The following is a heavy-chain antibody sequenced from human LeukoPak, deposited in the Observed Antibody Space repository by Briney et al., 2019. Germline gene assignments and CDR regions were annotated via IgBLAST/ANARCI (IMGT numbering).Heavy chain of an antibody. CDR3: EMGPLYPDSYLQD. Sequence: GGSLRLSCAASGFTFSTYGMHWVRQAPGKGLEWVAVIAYDGSNAYYVDSVKGRFSIVRDNSKNTLYLQMNSLRTDDTAVYYCEMGPLYPDSYLQDWGQGTLVTVSS. D-gene: IGHD1-14*01. J-gene: IGHJ1*01. CDR2: IAYDGSNA. V-gene: IGHV3-30*03. CDR1: GFTFSTYG.